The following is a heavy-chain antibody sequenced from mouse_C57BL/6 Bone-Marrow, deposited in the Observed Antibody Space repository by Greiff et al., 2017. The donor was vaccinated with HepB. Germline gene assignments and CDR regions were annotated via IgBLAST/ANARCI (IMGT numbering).Heavy chain of an antibody. D-gene: IGHD1-1*01. CDR2: ISNGGGST. CDR1: GFTFSDYY. V-gene: IGHV5-12*01. CDR3: ARPYYYGSSYAMDY. Sequence: EVQLVESGGGLVQPGGSLKLSCAASGFTFSDYYMYWVRQTPEKRLEWVAYISNGGGSTYYPDTVKGRFTISRDNAKNTLYLQMSRLKSEDTAMYYCARPYYYGSSYAMDYWGQGTSVTVSS. J-gene: IGHJ4*01.